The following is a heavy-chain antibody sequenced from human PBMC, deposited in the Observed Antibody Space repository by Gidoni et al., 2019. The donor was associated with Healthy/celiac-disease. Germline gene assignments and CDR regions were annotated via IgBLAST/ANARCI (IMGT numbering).Heavy chain of an antibody. CDR2: LSYDGCNK. Sequence: SSYAMHWVRQAPGKGLEWVAVLSYDGCNKYDADSVKGRFTISRDNSKNTLYLQMNSLRAEDTAVYYCARDSYSIIWYGVPFDYWGQGTLVTVSS. V-gene: IGHV3-30-3*01. CDR1: SSYA. CDR3: ARDSYSIIWYGVPFDY. D-gene: IGHD6-13*01. J-gene: IGHJ4*02.